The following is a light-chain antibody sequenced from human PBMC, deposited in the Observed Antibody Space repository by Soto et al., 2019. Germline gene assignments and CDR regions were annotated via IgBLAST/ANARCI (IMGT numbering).Light chain of an antibody. CDR3: LSFDSSLSVV. Sequence: QSVLTQPPSVSGAPGQRVTISCTGSSSNIGAGYDVHWYQQLPGRAPKLLIYGNTNRPSGVPDRFSGSKSGTSASLAITGRQAEDEADYYCLSFDSSLSVVFGGGTKLTV. J-gene: IGLJ2*01. V-gene: IGLV1-40*01. CDR1: SSNIGAGYD. CDR2: GNT.